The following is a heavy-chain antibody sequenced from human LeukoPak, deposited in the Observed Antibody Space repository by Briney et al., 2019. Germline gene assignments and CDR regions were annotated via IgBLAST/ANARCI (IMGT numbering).Heavy chain of an antibody. CDR1: GFTFSSYW. Sequence: GGSLRLSCAASGFTFSSYWMSWVRQAPGKGLEWVANIKQDGSEKYYVDSVKGRFTISRDNSKNTLYLQMGSLRAEDMAVYYCARAAPPYCTNGVCYTDYWGQGTLVTVSS. V-gene: IGHV3-7*01. CDR2: IKQDGSEK. D-gene: IGHD2-8*01. CDR3: ARAAPPYCTNGVCYTDY. J-gene: IGHJ4*02.